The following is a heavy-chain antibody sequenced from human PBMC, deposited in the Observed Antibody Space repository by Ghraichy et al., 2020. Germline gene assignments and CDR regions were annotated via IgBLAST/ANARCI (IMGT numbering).Heavy chain of an antibody. D-gene: IGHD2/OR15-2a*01. CDR1: GGSFSGYY. J-gene: IGHJ3*02. CDR3: ASSFQGEAAFDI. Sequence: SETLSLTCAVYGGSFSGYYWSWIRQPPGKGLEWIGEINHSGSTNYNPSLKSRVTISVDTSKNQFSLKLSSVTAADTAVYYCASSFQGEAAFDIWGQGTMVTVSS. V-gene: IGHV4-34*01. CDR2: INHSGST.